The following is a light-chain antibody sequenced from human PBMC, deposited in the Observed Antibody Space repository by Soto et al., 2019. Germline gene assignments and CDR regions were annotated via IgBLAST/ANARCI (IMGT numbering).Light chain of an antibody. V-gene: IGKV3-15*01. CDR2: DAS. CDR3: QQYHNWPIT. CDR1: QSVSSN. J-gene: IGKJ5*01. Sequence: EIVMTQSPATLSVCPGESATLSCGASQSVSSNLAWHQQKPGQAPRILMYDASTRATGISARFSGSGSGTEFTLTISSLQSEDFAVYYCQQYHNWPITFGQGTRLEIK.